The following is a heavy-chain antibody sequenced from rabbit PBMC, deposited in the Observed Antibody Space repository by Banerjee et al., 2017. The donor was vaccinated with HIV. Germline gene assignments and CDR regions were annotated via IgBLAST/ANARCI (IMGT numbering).Heavy chain of an antibody. CDR2: IYAGSSAST. Sequence: QSLEESGGDLVKPGASLTLTCTASGFSFSSGYYMCWVRQAPGKGLEWIACIYAGSSASTYYASWAKGRFTISKTSSTTVTLQMTSLTVTDTATYFCARDITHGGSMWGPGTLVTVS. D-gene: IGHD4-2*01. CDR1: GFSFSSGYY. J-gene: IGHJ6*01. CDR3: ARDITHGGSM. V-gene: IGHV1S40*01.